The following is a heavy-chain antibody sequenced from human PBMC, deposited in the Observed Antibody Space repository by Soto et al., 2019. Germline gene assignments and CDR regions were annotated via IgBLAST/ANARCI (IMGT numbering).Heavy chain of an antibody. V-gene: IGHV4-59*01. CDR3: ARVGYGDSVDY. CDR1: GGSISSYY. Sequence: ETLSLTCTVSGGSISSYYWSWIRQPPGKGLEWIGYIYYSGSTNYNPSLKSRVTISVDTSKNQFSLKLSSVTAADTAVYYCARVGYGDSVDYWGQGTLVTVSS. CDR2: IYYSGST. D-gene: IGHD4-17*01. J-gene: IGHJ4*02.